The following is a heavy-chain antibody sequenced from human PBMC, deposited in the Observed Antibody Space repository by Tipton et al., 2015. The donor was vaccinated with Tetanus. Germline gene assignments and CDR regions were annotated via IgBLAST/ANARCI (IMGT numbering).Heavy chain of an antibody. CDR2: INEDGSGN. J-gene: IGHJ4*02. V-gene: IGHV3-7*01. D-gene: IGHD1-1*01. Sequence: SLRLSCAASGFTFSRFWMTWGRQAPGKGLEWVANINEDGSGNYYVDSVKGRFTISRDNAGNSLFLQMNSLRVEDTAVYYCARANNEFPKKGPFDSWGQGSLVIVSS. CDR1: GFTFSRFW. CDR3: ARANNEFPKKGPFDS.